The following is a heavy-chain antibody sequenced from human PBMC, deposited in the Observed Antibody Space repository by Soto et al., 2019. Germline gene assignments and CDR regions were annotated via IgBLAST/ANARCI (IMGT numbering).Heavy chain of an antibody. CDR3: ARDGGPKGYYYYGMDV. CDR1: GYTFTSYG. J-gene: IGHJ6*02. CDR2: ISAYNGNT. V-gene: IGHV1-18*01. D-gene: IGHD2-15*01. Sequence: QVQLVQSGAEVKKPGASVKVSCKASGYTFTSYGISWVRQAPGQGLEWMGWISAYNGNTNYAQKLQGRVTMTTDTPPSTGYMELRSLRSDATAVYYCARDGGPKGYYYYGMDVGGQGTTVTVSS.